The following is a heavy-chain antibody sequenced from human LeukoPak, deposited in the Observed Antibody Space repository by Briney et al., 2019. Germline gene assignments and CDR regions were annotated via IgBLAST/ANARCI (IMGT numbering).Heavy chain of an antibody. CDR1: GGSITSSSYY. D-gene: IGHD3-10*01. CDR2: IYYSGST. Sequence: SETLSLTCTVSGGSITSSSYYWGWIRQHPGKGLEWIGYIYYSGSTYYNPSLKSRVTISVDTSKNQFSLKLSSVTAADTAVYYCASGSGRGVIIDPFAFDIWGQGTVVTVSS. J-gene: IGHJ3*02. V-gene: IGHV4-31*03. CDR3: ASGSGRGVIIDPFAFDI.